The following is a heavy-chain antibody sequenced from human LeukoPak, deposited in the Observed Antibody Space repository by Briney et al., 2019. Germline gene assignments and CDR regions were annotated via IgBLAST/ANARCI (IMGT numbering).Heavy chain of an antibody. Sequence: ASVKVSCKASGYTFTGYYMHWLRQAPGQGLEWMGWINPNSGGTNYAEKFQGRVTMTRDTSISTAYTELSRLRSDDTAVYYCARVGSSSWPVDYWGQGTLVTVSS. V-gene: IGHV1-2*02. J-gene: IGHJ4*02. CDR3: ARVGSSSWPVDY. D-gene: IGHD6-13*01. CDR1: GYTFTGYY. CDR2: INPNSGGT.